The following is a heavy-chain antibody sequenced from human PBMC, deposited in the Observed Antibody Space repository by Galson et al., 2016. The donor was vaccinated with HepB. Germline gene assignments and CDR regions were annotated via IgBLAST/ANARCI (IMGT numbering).Heavy chain of an antibody. CDR1: DFTFSSYA. Sequence: SLKLSCAASDFTFSSYAMNWVRQAPGKGLEWQGTISSDGGHKHYAHTVKGRFTISRDNSKNTVHLEMKNLRHDDTAFYYCARDHDGFWGQGTLVTVSS. CDR3: ARDHDGF. J-gene: IGHJ1*01. D-gene: IGHD5-24*01. V-gene: IGHV3-30*04. CDR2: ISSDGGHK.